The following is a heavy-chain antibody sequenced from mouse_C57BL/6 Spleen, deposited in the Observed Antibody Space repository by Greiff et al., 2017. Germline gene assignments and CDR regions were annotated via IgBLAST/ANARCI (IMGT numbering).Heavy chain of an antibody. V-gene: IGHV3-6*01. CDR2: ISYDGSN. Sequence: VQLKESGPGLVKPSQSLSLTCSVTGYSIPSGYYWNWIRQFPGNKLEWMGYISYDGSNNYNPSLKNRISITRDTAKNQFFLKLNSVTTEDTATYYGARAPYYYGSSYGAMDYWGQGTSVTVSS. CDR1: GYSIPSGYY. J-gene: IGHJ4*01. CDR3: ARAPYYYGSSYGAMDY. D-gene: IGHD1-1*01.